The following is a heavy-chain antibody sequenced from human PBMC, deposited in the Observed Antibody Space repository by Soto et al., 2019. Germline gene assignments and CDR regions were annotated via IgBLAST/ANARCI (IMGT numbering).Heavy chain of an antibody. CDR1: GFSFTGYY. CDR2: INAHSGGT. D-gene: IGHD6-6*01. J-gene: IGHJ5*02. V-gene: IGHV1-2*02. CDR3: AKDLTRQLAYWLDP. Sequence: ASVKVSCKASGFSFTGYYIHWLRQAPGQGLEWMGWINAHSGGTEYAQKFQGGVTLTRDTSIATAYLALTSLTSDDTALYYCAKDLTRQLAYWLDPWGQGTQVTVSS.